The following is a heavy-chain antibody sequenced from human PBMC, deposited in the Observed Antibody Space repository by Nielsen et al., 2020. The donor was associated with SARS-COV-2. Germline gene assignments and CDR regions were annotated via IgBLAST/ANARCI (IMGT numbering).Heavy chain of an antibody. CDR3: ALYEDIVVVPAAQSRYYYYYGMDV. CDR1: GYTFTGYY. CDR2: INPNSGGT. Sequence: ASVKVSCKASGYTFTGYYMNWVRQAPGQGLEWMGWINPNSGGTNYAQKFQGWVTMTRDTSISTAYMELRSLRSDDTAVYYCALYEDIVVVPAAQSRYYYYYGMDVWGQGTTVTVSS. D-gene: IGHD2-2*01. V-gene: IGHV1-2*04. J-gene: IGHJ6*02.